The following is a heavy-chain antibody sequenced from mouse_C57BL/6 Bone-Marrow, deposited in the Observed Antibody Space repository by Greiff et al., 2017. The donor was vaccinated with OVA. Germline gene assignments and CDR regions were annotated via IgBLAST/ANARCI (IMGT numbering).Heavy chain of an antibody. J-gene: IGHJ4*01. V-gene: IGHV10-1*01. Sequence: EVQLVESGGGLVQPKGSLKLSCAASGFSFNTYSMNWVRQAPGKGLDWVARIRSKSNNSATSYADSVKDRFTISRDDSESMLYLQMNNLKTEDTAMYYCVRGGLRQGYAMDYWGQGTSVTVSS. D-gene: IGHD2-4*01. CDR2: IRSKSNNSAT. CDR1: GFSFNTYS. CDR3: VRGGLRQGYAMDY.